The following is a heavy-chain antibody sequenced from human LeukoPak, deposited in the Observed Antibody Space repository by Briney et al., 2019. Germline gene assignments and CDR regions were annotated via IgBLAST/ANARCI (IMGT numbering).Heavy chain of an antibody. CDR1: GGSISSYY. D-gene: IGHD1-26*01. J-gene: IGHJ4*02. Sequence: PSETLSLTCTVSGGSISSYYWSWIRQPTGKGLEWIGRIYTSGSTNYNASLKSRVSMSVDTSKNQFSLKLSSVTAADTAVFYCARENSGSYREFDYWGQGTLVTVSS. V-gene: IGHV4-4*07. CDR3: ARENSGSYREFDY. CDR2: IYTSGST.